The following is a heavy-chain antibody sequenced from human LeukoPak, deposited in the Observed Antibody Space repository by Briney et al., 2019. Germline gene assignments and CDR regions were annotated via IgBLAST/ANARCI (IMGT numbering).Heavy chain of an antibody. Sequence: GGSLRLXCAASGFTFDSYVMKWVRQAPGRGLEWVSAVSGSGGTYYADSVKGRFTISRDNSKNTLYLQMNSLRAEDTAVYYCARITYYYDSSGYYYAYDAFDIWGQGTMVTVSS. CDR3: ARITYYYDSSGYYYAYDAFDI. V-gene: IGHV3-23*01. J-gene: IGHJ3*02. CDR2: VSGSGGT. CDR1: GFTFDSYV. D-gene: IGHD3-22*01.